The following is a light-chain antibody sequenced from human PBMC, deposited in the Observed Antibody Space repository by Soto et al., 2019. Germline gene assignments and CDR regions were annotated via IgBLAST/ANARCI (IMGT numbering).Light chain of an antibody. CDR1: SSNIGAGYD. CDR2: GNS. CDR3: QSYDSSLSEGV. V-gene: IGLV1-40*01. Sequence: QAVVTQPPSVSGAPGQRVTISCTGSSSNIGAGYDVHWYQQLPGTAPKLLIYGNSNRPSGVPDRFSGSKSGTSASLAISGLQAGDEADYYCQSYDSSLSEGVFGGGTQLTVL. J-gene: IGLJ2*01.